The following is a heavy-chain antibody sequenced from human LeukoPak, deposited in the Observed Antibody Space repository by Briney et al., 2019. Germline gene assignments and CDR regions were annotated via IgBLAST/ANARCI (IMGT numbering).Heavy chain of an antibody. V-gene: IGHV1-2*02. CDR3: ARIAAAGMSVEDY. CDR1: GGTFSSYA. J-gene: IGHJ4*02. Sequence: ASVTVSCQASGGTFSSYAISWVRQAPGQGLEWMGWINPNSGGTNYAQKFQGRVTMTRDTSISTAYMELSRLRSDDTAVYYCARIAAAGMSVEDYWGQGTLVTVSS. CDR2: INPNSGGT. D-gene: IGHD6-13*01.